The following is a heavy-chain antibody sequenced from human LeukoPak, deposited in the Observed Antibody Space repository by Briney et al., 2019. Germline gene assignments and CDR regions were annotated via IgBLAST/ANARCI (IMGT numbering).Heavy chain of an antibody. D-gene: IGHD5-24*01. CDR1: GYTFTSYY. CDR3: ARDGVGMATIGDDAFDI. CDR2: INPSGGST. V-gene: IGHV1-46*01. Sequence: ASVKVSCKASGYTFTSYYMHWVRQAPGQGLEWMGIINPSGGSTSYAQKFQGRVTMTRDTSTSTVYMELSSLRSEDTAVYYCARDGVGMATIGDDAFDIWGQGTMVTVSS. J-gene: IGHJ3*02.